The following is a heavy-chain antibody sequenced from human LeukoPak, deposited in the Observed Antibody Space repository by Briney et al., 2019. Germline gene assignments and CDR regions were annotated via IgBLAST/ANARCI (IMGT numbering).Heavy chain of an antibody. CDR2: INPNSGGT. CDR1: GYTFTGYY. CDR3: ARGDPLLWFGELLYRSNWFDP. V-gene: IGHV1-2*06. Sequence: ASVKVSCKASGYTFTGYYMHWVRQAPGQGLEWMGRINPNSGGTNYAQKFQGRVTMTRDTSISTAYMELSRLRSDDTAVYYCARGDPLLWFGELLYRSNWFDPWGQGTLVTVSS. D-gene: IGHD3-10*01. J-gene: IGHJ5*02.